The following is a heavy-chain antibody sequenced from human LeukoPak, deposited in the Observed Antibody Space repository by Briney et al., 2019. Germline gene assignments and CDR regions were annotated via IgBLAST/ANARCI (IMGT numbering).Heavy chain of an antibody. CDR2: TDSDGSIT. D-gene: IGHD1-26*01. V-gene: IGHV3-74*01. J-gene: IGHJ5*01. Sequence: GGSLRLSCAASGFSFSTSWTHWVRQAPGKGLVWVSRTDSDGSITNYADSVKGRFTIPRDNAKNTLYLQMNSLRAEDTAFYYCARALGSPLDSWGHGTLVTVSS. CDR3: ARALGSPLDS. CDR1: GFSFSTSW.